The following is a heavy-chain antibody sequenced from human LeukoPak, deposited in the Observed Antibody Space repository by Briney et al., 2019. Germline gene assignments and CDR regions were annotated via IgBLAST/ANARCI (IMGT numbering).Heavy chain of an antibody. J-gene: IGHJ4*02. CDR2: ISSSSSYI. CDR3: ARDYVSAVAFDY. V-gene: IGHV3-21*01. CDR1: GFTFSSYS. D-gene: IGHD6-19*01. Sequence: GGSLRLSCAASGFTFSSYSMNWVRQAPGKRLEWVSSISSSSSYIYYADSVKGRFTISRDNAKNSLYLQMNSLRAEDTAVYYCARDYVSAVAFDYWGQGTLVTVSS.